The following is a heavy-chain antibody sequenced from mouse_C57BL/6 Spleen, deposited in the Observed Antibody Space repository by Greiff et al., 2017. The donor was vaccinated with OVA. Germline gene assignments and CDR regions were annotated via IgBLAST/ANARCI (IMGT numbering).Heavy chain of an antibody. CDR1: GYTFTSYW. J-gene: IGHJ3*01. Sequence: QVQLQQPGAELVKPGASVKMSCKASGYTFTSYWITWVKQRPGQGLEWIGEIYPGSGSTNYNEKFKSKATLTVDTSSSTAYMQLSSLTSEDSAVYYCARWNWDRAWFAYWGQGTLVTVSA. CDR3: ARWNWDRAWFAY. V-gene: IGHV1-55*01. CDR2: IYPGSGST. D-gene: IGHD4-1*01.